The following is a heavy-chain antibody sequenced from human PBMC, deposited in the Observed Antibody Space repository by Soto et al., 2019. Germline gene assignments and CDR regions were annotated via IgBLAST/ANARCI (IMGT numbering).Heavy chain of an antibody. J-gene: IGHJ5*02. CDR1: GYTFTSYY. D-gene: IGHD3-10*01. CDR3: ASSHLTYGSGSYLGWFDP. V-gene: IGHV1-46*01. Sequence: ASVKVSCKASGYTFTSYYMHWVRQAPGQGLEWMGIINPSGGSTSYAQKFQGRVTMTRDTSTSTVYMELSSLRSEDTAVYYCASSHLTYGSGSYLGWFDPWGQGTLVTVSS. CDR2: INPSGGST.